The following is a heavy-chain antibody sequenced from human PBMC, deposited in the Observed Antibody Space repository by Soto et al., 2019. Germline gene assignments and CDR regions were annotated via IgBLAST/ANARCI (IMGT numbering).Heavy chain of an antibody. D-gene: IGHD1-1*01. CDR2: ISYDGSNK. Sequence: QVPLVESGGGVVQPGRSLRLSCAASGFTFSSYAMHWVRQAPGKGLEWVAVISYDGSNKYYADSVKGRFTISRDNSKNTLYLQMNSLRAEDTAVYYCGRGRTGTYVYGMDVWGQGTTVTVSS. CDR1: GFTFSSYA. CDR3: GRGRTGTYVYGMDV. J-gene: IGHJ6*02. V-gene: IGHV3-30-3*01.